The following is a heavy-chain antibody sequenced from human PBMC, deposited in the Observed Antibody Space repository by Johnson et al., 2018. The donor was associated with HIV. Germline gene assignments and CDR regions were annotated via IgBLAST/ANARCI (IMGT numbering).Heavy chain of an antibody. V-gene: IGHV3-33*06. Sequence: HVQLVESGGGVVQPGRSLRLSCAASGFNFCCDGMHWVRQAPGKGLEWVAVIYYDGSIKFYADSVKGRFTISRDNSKNMLYLQMNSLRVEDTAVYYCANLIGGGIWGQGTMVTVSS. D-gene: IGHD3-16*01. CDR1: GFNFCCDG. J-gene: IGHJ3*02. CDR2: IYYDGSIK. CDR3: ANLIGGGI.